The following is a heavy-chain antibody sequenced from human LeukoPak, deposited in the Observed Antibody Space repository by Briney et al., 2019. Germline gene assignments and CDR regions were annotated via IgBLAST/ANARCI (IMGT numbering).Heavy chain of an antibody. CDR2: INPSGGST. CDR1: GYTLTELS. J-gene: IGHJ3*02. D-gene: IGHD1-26*01. CDR3: ARALSGSYYIDAFDI. V-gene: IGHV1-46*01. Sequence: ASVKVSCKVSGYTLTELSMHWVRQAPGQGLGWMGIINPSGGSTSYAQKFQGRVTMTRDTSTSTVYMELSSLRSEDTAVYYCARALSGSYYIDAFDIWGQGTMVTVSS.